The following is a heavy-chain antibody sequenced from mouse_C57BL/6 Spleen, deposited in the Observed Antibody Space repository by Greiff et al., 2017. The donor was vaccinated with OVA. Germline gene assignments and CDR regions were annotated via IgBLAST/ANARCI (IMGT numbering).Heavy chain of an antibody. D-gene: IGHD2-1*01. V-gene: IGHV1-62-2*01. CDR3: ARHEVAGYYGNYDYAMDY. Sequence: QVQLKESGAELVKPGASVKLSCKASGYTFTEYTIHWVKQRSGQGLEWIGWFYPGSGSIKYNEKFKDKATLTADKSSSTVYMELSRLTSEDSAVYFCARHEVAGYYGNYDYAMDYWGQGTSVTVSS. J-gene: IGHJ4*01. CDR2: FYPGSGSI. CDR1: GYTFTEYT.